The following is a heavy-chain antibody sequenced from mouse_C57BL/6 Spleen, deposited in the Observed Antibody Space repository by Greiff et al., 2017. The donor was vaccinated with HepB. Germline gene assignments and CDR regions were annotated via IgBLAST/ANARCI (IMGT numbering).Heavy chain of an antibody. CDR2: IDPSDSYT. CDR1: GYTFTSYW. V-gene: IGHV1-50*01. CDR3: ARDPFFDY. J-gene: IGHJ2*01. Sequence: VKLQQPGAELVKPGASVKLSCKASGYTFTSYWMQWVKQRPGQGLEWIGEIDPSDSYTNYNQKFKGKATLTVDTSSSTAYMQLSSLTSEDSAVYYCARDPFFDYWGQGTTLTVSS.